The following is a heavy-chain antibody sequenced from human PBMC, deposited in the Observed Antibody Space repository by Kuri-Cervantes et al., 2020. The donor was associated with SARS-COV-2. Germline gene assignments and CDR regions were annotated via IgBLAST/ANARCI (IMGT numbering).Heavy chain of an antibody. J-gene: IGHJ4*02. CDR1: GFTVSSNY. CDR2: IYSGGST. Sequence: ETLSLTCAASGFTVSSNYMSWVCQAPGKGLEWVSVIYSGGSTYYADSVKGRFTISRDNSKNTLYLQMNSLRAEDTAVYYCARMTTKQQLVPQGFDYWGQGTLVTVSS. V-gene: IGHV3-53*01. CDR3: ARMTTKQQLVPQGFDY. D-gene: IGHD6-13*01.